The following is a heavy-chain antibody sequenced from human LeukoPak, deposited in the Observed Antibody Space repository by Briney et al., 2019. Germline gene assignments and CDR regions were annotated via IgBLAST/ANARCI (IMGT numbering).Heavy chain of an antibody. V-gene: IGHV1-69*13. CDR1: GGTFISYA. D-gene: IGHD3-22*01. CDR2: IIPIFGTA. J-gene: IGHJ3*02. CDR3: ARGGWYYDSSGYSNDAFDI. Sequence: ASVKVSCKASGGTFISYAISWVRQAPGQGLEWMGGIIPIFGTANYAQKFQGRVTITADESTSTAYMELSSLRSEDTAVYYCARGGWYYDSSGYSNDAFDIWGQGTMVTVSS.